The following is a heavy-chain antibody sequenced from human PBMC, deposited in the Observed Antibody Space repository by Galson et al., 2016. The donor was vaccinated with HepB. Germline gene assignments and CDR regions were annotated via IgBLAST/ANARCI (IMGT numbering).Heavy chain of an antibody. J-gene: IGHJ4*02. CDR2: IIRSGGST. Sequence: SLRLSCAVSGFSVSSTYMTWVRQAPGKGLEWVSGIIRSGGSTYNADSVEGRFSISRDNSKSTLYLQMNSLRAEDTAVYYCAKDRGYCSGGDCPWDFDYWGQGTLVTVSS. V-gene: IGHV3-23*01. D-gene: IGHD2-15*01. CDR3: AKDRGYCSGGDCPWDFDY. CDR1: GFSVSSTY.